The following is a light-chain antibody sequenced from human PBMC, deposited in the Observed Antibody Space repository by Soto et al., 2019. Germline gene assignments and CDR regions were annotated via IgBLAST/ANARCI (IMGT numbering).Light chain of an antibody. Sequence: QSVLTQPASVSGSPGQSITISCAGSISDVGSSNLVSWYQQHPGKVPKLIIYEGNRRPSGVSNRFSGSKSGNTASLTISGLQAEDEADYYCSSYTTSSTRVFGTGTKLTVL. J-gene: IGLJ1*01. CDR3: SSYTTSSTRV. V-gene: IGLV2-14*02. CDR2: EGN. CDR1: ISDVGSSNL.